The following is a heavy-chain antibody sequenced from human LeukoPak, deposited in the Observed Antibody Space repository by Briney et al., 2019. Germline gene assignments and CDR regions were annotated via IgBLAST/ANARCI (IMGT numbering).Heavy chain of an antibody. CDR2: ISYDGSNK. Sequence: PGGSLRLSCSASGFTFRSYAMHWVRQAPGKGLEWVAVISYDGSNKYYADSVKGRFTISRDNSKNTLYLQMNSLRAEDPAVYYCARDSTNDYGDLGYWGQGALVTVSS. CDR3: ARDSTNDYGDLGY. D-gene: IGHD4-17*01. J-gene: IGHJ4*02. CDR1: GFTFRSYA. V-gene: IGHV3-30*04.